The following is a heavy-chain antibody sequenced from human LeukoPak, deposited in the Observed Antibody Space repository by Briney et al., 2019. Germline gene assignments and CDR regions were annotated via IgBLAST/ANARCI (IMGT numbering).Heavy chain of an antibody. J-gene: IGHJ4*02. CDR1: GGSISSGSYY. CDR2: IYTSGST. V-gene: IGHV4-61*02. Sequence: SETLSLTCTVSGGSISSGSYYWSWIRQPAGKGLEWIGRIYTSGSTNYNPSLKSRVTKSVDTSKNQFSLKLSSVTAADTAVYYCARMSYGPDYWGQGTLVTVSS. D-gene: IGHD5-18*01. CDR3: ARMSYGPDY.